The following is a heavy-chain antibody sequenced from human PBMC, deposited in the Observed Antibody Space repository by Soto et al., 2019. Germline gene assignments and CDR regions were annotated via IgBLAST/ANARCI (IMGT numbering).Heavy chain of an antibody. CDR1: GFTFSSYG. Sequence: QVQLVESGGGVVQPGRSLRLSCAASGFTFSSYGMHWVRQAAGKGLEWVAVISYDGSNKYYADSVKGRLTISRDNSKNTLHLQMNSLRGEDTAVYYCAKDNGSGCDWLRVGDASDIWGQGTMVTVSS. CDR3: AKDNGSGCDWLRVGDASDI. D-gene: IGHD5-12*01. CDR2: ISYDGSNK. V-gene: IGHV3-30*18. J-gene: IGHJ3*02.